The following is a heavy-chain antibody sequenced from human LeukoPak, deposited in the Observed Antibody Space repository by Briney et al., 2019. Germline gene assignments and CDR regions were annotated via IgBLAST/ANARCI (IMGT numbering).Heavy chain of an antibody. D-gene: IGHD6-13*01. Sequence: GGSLRLSCAASGFTFSDYYMSWIRQAPGKGLEWVSYISSSGSTIYYADSVKGRFTISRDNSKNSLHLLMNSLRVEDTGVYYCARVRTYSNSYYDFDPWGQGTLVTVSS. J-gene: IGHJ5*02. V-gene: IGHV3-11*04. CDR2: ISSSGSTI. CDR1: GFTFSDYY. CDR3: ARVRTYSNSYYDFDP.